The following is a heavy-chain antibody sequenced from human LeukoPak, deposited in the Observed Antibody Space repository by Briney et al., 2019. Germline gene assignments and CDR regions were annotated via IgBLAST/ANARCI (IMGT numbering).Heavy chain of an antibody. CDR3: ARHPNYYGSG. D-gene: IGHD3-10*01. CDR2: IYHSGTT. V-gene: IGHV4-4*02. J-gene: IGHJ4*02. Sequence: SETLSLTCAVSGGSLSSSTWWNWVRQPPGKGLEWIGQIYHSGTTNYNPSLKSRVSISVDESKNQFSLNLTSVTAADTAVYFCARHPNYYGSGWGQGIQVTVSS. CDR1: GGSLSSSTW.